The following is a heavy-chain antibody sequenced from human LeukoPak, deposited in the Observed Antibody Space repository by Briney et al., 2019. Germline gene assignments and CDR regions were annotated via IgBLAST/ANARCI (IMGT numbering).Heavy chain of an antibody. CDR3: ARGALYGEGDNFDY. Sequence: VASVKVSCKASGGTFSSYAISWVRQAPGQGLEWMGGIIPILGTANYAQKFQGRVTITADESTSTAYMELSSLRSEDTAVYYCARGALYGEGDNFDYWGQGTLVTVSS. CDR1: GGTFSSYA. D-gene: IGHD4/OR15-4a*01. V-gene: IGHV1-69*01. CDR2: IIPILGTA. J-gene: IGHJ4*02.